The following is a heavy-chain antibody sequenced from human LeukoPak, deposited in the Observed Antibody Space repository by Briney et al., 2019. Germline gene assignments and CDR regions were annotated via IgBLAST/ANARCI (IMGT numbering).Heavy chain of an antibody. CDR2: IYISGSGST. CDR3: ARDKRVAVAGTYIYYYYMDV. J-gene: IGHJ6*03. V-gene: IGHV4-4*07. D-gene: IGHD6-19*01. CDR1: GRSISSYY. Sequence: SEPLSLPCTVSGRSISSYYGRWIRQPAGKGLEWIGRIYISGSGSTNYNPSLKSRVTMSVHTSKNQFSLKLSSVTAADTAVYYCARDKRVAVAGTYIYYYYMDVWGNGTTVTISS.